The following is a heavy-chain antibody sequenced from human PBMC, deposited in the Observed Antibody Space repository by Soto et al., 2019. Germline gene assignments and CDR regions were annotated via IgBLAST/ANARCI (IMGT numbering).Heavy chain of an antibody. CDR2: ISSSSSTI. CDR1: GFTFSSYS. J-gene: IGHJ6*02. V-gene: IGHV3-48*02. D-gene: IGHD3-22*01. Sequence: GGSLRLSCAASGFTFSSYSMNWVRQAPGKGLEWVSYISSSSSTIYYADSVKGRFTISRDNAKNSLYLQMNSLRDEDTAVYYCAREDSGYALSRYYYGMDVWGQGTTVTVSS. CDR3: AREDSGYALSRYYYGMDV.